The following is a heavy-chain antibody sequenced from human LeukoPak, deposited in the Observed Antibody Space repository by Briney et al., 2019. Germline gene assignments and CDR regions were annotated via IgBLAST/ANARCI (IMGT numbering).Heavy chain of an antibody. CDR3: ARDSSSTSSYYYYMDV. J-gene: IGHJ6*03. D-gene: IGHD2-2*01. Sequence: PGRSLRLSCAASGFTFSSYAMHWVRQAPGKGLEWVAVISYDGSNKYYADSVKGRFTISRDNSKNTLYLQMNSLRAEDTAVYYCARDSSSTSSYYYYMDVWGKGTTVTVSS. CDR2: ISYDGSNK. CDR1: GFTFSSYA. V-gene: IGHV3-30-3*01.